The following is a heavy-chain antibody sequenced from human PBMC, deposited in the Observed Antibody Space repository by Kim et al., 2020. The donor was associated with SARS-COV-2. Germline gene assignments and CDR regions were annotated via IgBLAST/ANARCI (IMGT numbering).Heavy chain of an antibody. CDR1: GYTFTGYY. CDR3: AIDRTGAAGDGVGH. D-gene: IGHD4-17*01. J-gene: IGHJ1*01. V-gene: IGHV1-2*02. Sequence: ASVKVSCKASGYTFTGYYVHWLRQAPGQGLEWMGWINPNSGGTNYAQKFQGRVTMTRDTSITTAYMELSRLTSDDTAVYYCAIDRTGAAGDGVGHWGQGTRVTVSS. CDR2: INPNSGGT.